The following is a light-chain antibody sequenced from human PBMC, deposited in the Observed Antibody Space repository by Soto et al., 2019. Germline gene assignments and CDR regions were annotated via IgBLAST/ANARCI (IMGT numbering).Light chain of an antibody. CDR1: QTISSY. J-gene: IGKJ5*01. CDR2: AAS. V-gene: IGKV1-39*01. CDR3: QQSYNTPGT. Sequence: DIQMTQSPSSLSASVGDRVTITCRASQTISSYLNWYQQKPGKAPKLLIYAASSLESGVPSKFSGSGSRTDFTLTISSLQPEDFATYYCQQSYNTPGTFGQGTRLEIK.